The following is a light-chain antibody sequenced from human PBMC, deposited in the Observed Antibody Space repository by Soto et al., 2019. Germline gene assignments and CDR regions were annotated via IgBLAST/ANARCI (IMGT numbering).Light chain of an antibody. V-gene: IGKV1-5*03. J-gene: IGKJ1*01. Sequence: DIQMTQSPSTLSASVGDRVTITCRASQSISIGLAWYQQKPGKAPKLLIYKASSLESGVPSRFSGSGSETEFTLTISSLQPDDFATYYCQQYNSYSRMFGQGTKVEIK. CDR3: QQYNSYSRM. CDR2: KAS. CDR1: QSISIG.